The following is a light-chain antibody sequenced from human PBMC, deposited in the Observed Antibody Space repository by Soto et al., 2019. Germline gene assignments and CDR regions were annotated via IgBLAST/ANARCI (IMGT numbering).Light chain of an antibody. CDR1: SSNIGAGYD. J-gene: IGLJ2*01. CDR3: QSYDSSLSGVV. Sequence: QAVVTQPPSVSGAPGQRVTISCTGSSSNIGAGYDVHWYQQLPGTAPKLLIYGNSNRPSGVPDRFSGSKSGTSASLAITGLQPEDEADYYCQSYDSSLSGVVFGGGTKVTVL. V-gene: IGLV1-40*01. CDR2: GNS.